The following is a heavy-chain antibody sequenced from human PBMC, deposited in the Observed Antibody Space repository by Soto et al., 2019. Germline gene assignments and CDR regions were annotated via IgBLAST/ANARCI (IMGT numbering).Heavy chain of an antibody. CDR3: AKEGYYYYMDV. V-gene: IGHV3-9*01. CDR2: ISWNSGSI. Sequence: EVQLVESGGGLVQPGRSLRLSCAASGFTFDDYAMHWVRQAPGKGLEWVSGISWNSGSIGYADSVKGRFTISRDNGKNSLYLQMNSLRAEDTALYYCAKEGYYYYMDVWCKGTTVTVSS. CDR1: GFTFDDYA. J-gene: IGHJ6*03.